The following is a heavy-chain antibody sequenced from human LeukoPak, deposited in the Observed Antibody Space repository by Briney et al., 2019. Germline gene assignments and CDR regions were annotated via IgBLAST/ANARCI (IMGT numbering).Heavy chain of an antibody. Sequence: SETLSLTCTVSGGSISSGGYYWSWIRQHPGKGLEWIGYIYYSGSTYYNPSLKSRVTISVDTSKNQFSLKLSSVTDADTAVYYCARDYSGNSYYGMDVWGQGTTVTVSS. J-gene: IGHJ6*02. CDR3: ARDYSGNSYYGMDV. CDR1: GGSISSGGYY. D-gene: IGHD4-23*01. V-gene: IGHV4-31*03. CDR2: IYYSGST.